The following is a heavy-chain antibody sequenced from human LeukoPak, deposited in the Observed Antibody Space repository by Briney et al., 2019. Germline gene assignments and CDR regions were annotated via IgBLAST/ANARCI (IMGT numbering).Heavy chain of an antibody. D-gene: IGHD3-10*01. CDR3: ARDASALYYYGSGSYPYFDY. J-gene: IGHJ4*02. V-gene: IGHV4-61*02. Sequence: SETLSLTCTVSGASVNSGAFFWTWIRQSAGKGLEWIGRIYTSGSTNYNPSLKSRVTMSVDTSKNQFSLKLSSVTAADTAVYYCARDASALYYYGSGSYPYFDYWGQGTLVTVSS. CDR2: IYTSGST. CDR1: GASVNSGAFF.